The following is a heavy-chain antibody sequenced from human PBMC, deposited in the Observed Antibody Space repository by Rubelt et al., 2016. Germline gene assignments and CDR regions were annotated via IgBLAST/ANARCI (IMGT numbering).Heavy chain of an antibody. J-gene: IGHJ4*02. Sequence: QLQLQESGPGLVKPSETLSLTCTVSGGSISSSSYYWGWIRQPPGKGLEWIGSIYYSGSTYYNPSLKSRVTISVDTSKNQFSLKLSSVTAADTAVYYCASGGLRFLEWLLPFDYWGQGTLVTVSS. CDR1: GGSISSSSYY. CDR2: IYYSGST. D-gene: IGHD3-3*01. V-gene: IGHV4-39*07. CDR3: ASGGLRFLEWLLPFDY.